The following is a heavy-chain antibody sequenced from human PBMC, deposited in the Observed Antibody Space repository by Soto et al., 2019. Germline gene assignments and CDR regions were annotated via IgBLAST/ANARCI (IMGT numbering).Heavy chain of an antibody. CDR1: GFTFSSYG. D-gene: IGHD2-2*01. Sequence: QVQLVESGGGVVQPGRSLRLSCAASGFTFSSYGMHWVRQAPGKGLEWVAVIWYDGSNKYYADSVKGRFTISRDNSKNTLYLQMNSLRAEDTAVYYCARAQTYCSSTSCFLGPDYYYYYMDVWGKGTTVTVSS. CDR3: ARAQTYCSSTSCFLGPDYYYYYMDV. V-gene: IGHV3-33*01. CDR2: IWYDGSNK. J-gene: IGHJ6*03.